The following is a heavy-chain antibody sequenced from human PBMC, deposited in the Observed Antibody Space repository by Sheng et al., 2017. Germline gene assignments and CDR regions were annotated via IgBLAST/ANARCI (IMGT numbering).Heavy chain of an antibody. V-gene: IGHV1-2*02. D-gene: IGHD5-18*01. CDR3: ARSGYTSAADFDY. CDR1: GYPFTGYY. J-gene: IGHJ4*02. CDR2: FNPNSGGA. Sequence: QVHLVQSGAAVKEPGASVRVSCRASGYPFTGYYFHWCDRPLDKGLSGMGWFNPNSGGAHLAQKFQGRVTMTRDTSISTAYMELSRLRSDDTAVYYCARSGYTSAADFDYWGQGTLV.